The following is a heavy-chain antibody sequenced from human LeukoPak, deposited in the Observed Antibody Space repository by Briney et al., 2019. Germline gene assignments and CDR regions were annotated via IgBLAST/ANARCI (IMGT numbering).Heavy chain of an antibody. CDR1: GFTFSSYA. Sequence: PGGSLRLSCAASGFTFSSYAMSWVRQAPGKGLEWVSAISGSDNSTYYADSVKGRFTISRDNSKNTLYLQMNSLRTEDTAVYYCARPSPPGDGYNPCDYWGPGALVIVSS. J-gene: IGHJ4*02. CDR3: ARPSPPGDGYNPCDY. D-gene: IGHD5-24*01. V-gene: IGHV3-23*01. CDR2: ISGSDNST.